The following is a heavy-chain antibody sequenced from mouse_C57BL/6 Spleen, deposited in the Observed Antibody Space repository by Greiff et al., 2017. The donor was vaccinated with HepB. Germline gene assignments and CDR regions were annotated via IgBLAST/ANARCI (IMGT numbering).Heavy chain of an antibody. CDR3: ARVGLRGYAMDY. D-gene: IGHD3-2*02. Sequence: EVQGVESGGGLVKPGGSLKLSCAASGFTFSSYAMSWVRQTPEKRLEWVATISDGGSYTYYPDNVKGRFTISRDNAKNNLYLQMSHLKSEDTAMYYCARVGLRGYAMDYWGQGTSVTVSS. CDR1: GFTFSSYA. V-gene: IGHV5-4*01. J-gene: IGHJ4*01. CDR2: ISDGGSYT.